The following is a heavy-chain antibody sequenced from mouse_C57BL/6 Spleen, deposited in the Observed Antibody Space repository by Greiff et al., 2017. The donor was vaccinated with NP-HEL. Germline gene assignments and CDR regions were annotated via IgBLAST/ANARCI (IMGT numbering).Heavy chain of an antibody. D-gene: IGHD2-4*01. J-gene: IGHJ4*01. CDR3: ARDDYEYAMDY. V-gene: IGHV1-80*01. CDR2: IYPGDGDT. CDR1: GYAFSSYW. Sequence: QVHVKQPGAELVKPGASVKISCKASGYAFSSYWMNWVKQRPGKGLEWIGQIYPGDGDTNYNGKFKGKATLTADKSSSTAYMQLSSLTSEDSAVYCCARDDYEYAMDYWGQGTSVTVSS.